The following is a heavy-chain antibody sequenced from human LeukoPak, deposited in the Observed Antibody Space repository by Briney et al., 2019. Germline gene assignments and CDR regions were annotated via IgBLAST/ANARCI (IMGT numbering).Heavy chain of an antibody. CDR2: ISTSSSYI. V-gene: IGHV3-21*04. Sequence: GGSLRLSCAASGFIFSSYSMSWVRQAPGKGLEWVSSISTSSSYIYYADSVKGRFTISRDNAKNSLYLQMNSLRAEDTAVYYCAKDSKIVGPTFRSYHYMDVWGKGTTVTVSS. CDR3: AKDSKIVGPTFRSYHYMDV. J-gene: IGHJ6*03. D-gene: IGHD1-26*01. CDR1: GFIFSSYS.